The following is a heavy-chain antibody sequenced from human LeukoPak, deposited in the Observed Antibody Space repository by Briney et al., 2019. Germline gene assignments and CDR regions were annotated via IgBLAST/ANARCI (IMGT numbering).Heavy chain of an antibody. CDR3: ASGLNTVTVPFDY. CDR1: GFTFSDYY. Sequence: GGSLRLSCAASGFTFSDYYMTWIRQAPGRGLEWISYISSSGSTIYYADSVKGRFTISRDNAKNSLYLQMNSLRAEDTAVYYCASGLNTVTVPFDYWGQGTLVTVSS. V-gene: IGHV3-11*01. D-gene: IGHD4-17*01. J-gene: IGHJ4*02. CDR2: ISSSGSTI.